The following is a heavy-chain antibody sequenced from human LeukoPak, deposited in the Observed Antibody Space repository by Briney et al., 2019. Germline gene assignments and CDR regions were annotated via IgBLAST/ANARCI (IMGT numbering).Heavy chain of an antibody. Sequence: AASVKVSCKVSVNTLSELSIHWVRQTPGQGLEWMGGFDPEDGETIYAETFQARVTMTEDTSADTAYMQLTNLRSEDTAVYFCATEAELAWAPYYYGLDGWGQGTTVTVSS. CDR1: VNTLSELS. D-gene: IGHD3-10*01. V-gene: IGHV1-24*01. CDR3: ATEAELAWAPYYYGLDG. J-gene: IGHJ6*02. CDR2: FDPEDGET.